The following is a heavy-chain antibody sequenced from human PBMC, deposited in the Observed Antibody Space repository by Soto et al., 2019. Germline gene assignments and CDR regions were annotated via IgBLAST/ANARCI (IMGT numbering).Heavy chain of an antibody. CDR2: ISGSGGST. V-gene: IGHV3-23*01. CDR3: AKDIVATMNGGDFDY. CDR1: GFTFSSYA. J-gene: IGHJ4*02. D-gene: IGHD5-12*01. Sequence: EVQLLESGGGLVQPGGSLRLSCAASGFTFSSYAMSWVRQAPGNGLEWVSAISGSGGSTYYADSVKGRFTISRDNSKNTLYLQMNSLRAEDTAVYYCAKDIVATMNGGDFDYWGQGTLVTVSS.